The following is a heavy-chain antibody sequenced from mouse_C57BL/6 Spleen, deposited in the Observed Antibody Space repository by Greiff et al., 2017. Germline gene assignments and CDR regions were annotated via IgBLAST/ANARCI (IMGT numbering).Heavy chain of an antibody. J-gene: IGHJ2*01. CDR1: GFTFSNYW. D-gene: IGHD1-1*01. CDR2: IRLKSDNYAT. V-gene: IGHV6-3*01. CDR3: TGLGTTVVDY. Sequence: EVKLMESGGGLVQPGGSMKLSCVASGFTFSNYWMNWVRQSPEKGLEWVAQIRLKSDNYATHYAESVKGRFTISRDDSKSSVYLQMNNVRAEDTGIYYCTGLGTTVVDYWGQGTTLTVSS.